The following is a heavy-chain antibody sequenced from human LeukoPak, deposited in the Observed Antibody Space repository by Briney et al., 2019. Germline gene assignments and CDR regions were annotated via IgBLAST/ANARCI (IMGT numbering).Heavy chain of an antibody. CDR1: GGTFSSYA. CDR2: IIPIFGTA. D-gene: IGHD2-8*01. J-gene: IGHJ4*02. CDR3: ARVTNTGFDY. V-gene: IGHV1-69*06. Sequence: ASVKVSCKASGGTFSSYAISWVRQAPGQGLGWMGGIIPIFGTANYAQKFQGRVTITADKSTSTAYMELSSLRSEDTAVYYCARVTNTGFDYWGQGTLVTVSS.